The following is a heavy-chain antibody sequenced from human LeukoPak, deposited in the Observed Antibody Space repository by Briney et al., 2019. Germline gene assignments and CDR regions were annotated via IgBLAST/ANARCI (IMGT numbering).Heavy chain of an antibody. D-gene: IGHD6-19*01. CDR2: MNPNSGNT. J-gene: IGHJ5*02. CDR1: GYTFTSYD. CDR3: ARGRPIEGSGWYLVGRANWFDP. Sequence: ASVKVSCKASGYTFTSYDINWVRQATGQGLEWMGWMNPNSGNTGYAQKFQGRVTMTRNTSISTAYMELSSLRSEDTAVYYCARGRPIEGSGWYLVGRANWFDPWGQGTLVTVSS. V-gene: IGHV1-8*01.